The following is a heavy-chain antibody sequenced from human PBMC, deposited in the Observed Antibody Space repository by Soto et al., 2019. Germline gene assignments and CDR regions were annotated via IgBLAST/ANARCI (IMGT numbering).Heavy chain of an antibody. J-gene: IGHJ6*02. CDR1: GFTLSSYA. CDR3: ARDDGLSGYGAITYGMDV. V-gene: IGHV3-30-3*01. D-gene: IGHD4-17*01. CDR2: ISYDGSNK. Sequence: GXSLRLSCAASGFTLSSYALHWFRQAPVNGLEWVAVISYDGSNKYYADSVKGRFTISRDNSKNTLYLQMNSLRAEDTAVYYCARDDGLSGYGAITYGMDVWGQGTTVTVSS.